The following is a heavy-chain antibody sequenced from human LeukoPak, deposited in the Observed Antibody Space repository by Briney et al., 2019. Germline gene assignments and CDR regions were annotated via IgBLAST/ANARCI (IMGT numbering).Heavy chain of an antibody. Sequence: GGSLRLSCAASGFTFSSYAMSWVRQAPGKGLEWVSAISGGGGSTYYADSVKGRFTISRDNSKNTLYLQMNSLRAEDTAVYYCAKDGGRDSSGYYKTNAAAEYFQHWGQGTLVTVSS. CDR2: ISGGGGST. CDR1: GFTFSSYA. CDR3: AKDGGRDSSGYYKTNAAAEYFQH. D-gene: IGHD3-22*01. J-gene: IGHJ1*01. V-gene: IGHV3-23*01.